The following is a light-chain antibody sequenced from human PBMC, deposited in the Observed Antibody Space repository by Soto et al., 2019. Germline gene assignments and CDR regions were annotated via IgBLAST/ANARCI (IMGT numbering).Light chain of an antibody. J-gene: IGKJ5*01. V-gene: IGKV3-20*01. CDR3: QQFVTSPPST. Sequence: EIVLTQSPGILSLSPGERATLSCRASQSVSSIYFAWYQQKPGQAPRLLIYGASSRATGIPDRFSGSGSGTDFTLTISRLELEDFAVYYCQQFVTSPPSTFGQGTRLEIK. CDR1: QSVSSIY. CDR2: GAS.